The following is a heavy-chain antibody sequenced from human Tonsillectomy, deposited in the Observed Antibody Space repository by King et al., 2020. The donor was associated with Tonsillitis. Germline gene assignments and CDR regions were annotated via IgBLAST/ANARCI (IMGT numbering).Heavy chain of an antibody. CDR2: IYYSGST. D-gene: IGHD3-22*01. J-gene: IGHJ3*02. V-gene: IGHV4-30-4*07. CDR1: GGSISSGGYS. Sequence: VQLQESGPGLVKPSQTLSLTCAVSGGSISSGGYSWSWIRQPPGKGLEWIGYIYYSGSTYYNPSLKSRVTISVDTSKNQFSLKLSCVTAADTAVYYCASSRHYYDSSGYYSIDAFDIWGQGTMVTVSS. CDR3: ASSRHYYDSSGYYSIDAFDI.